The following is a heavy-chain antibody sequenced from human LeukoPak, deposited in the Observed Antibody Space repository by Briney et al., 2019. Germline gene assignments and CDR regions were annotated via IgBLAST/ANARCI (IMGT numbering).Heavy chain of an antibody. D-gene: IGHD6-19*01. Sequence: ASVKVSCKASGYTFTSYYMHWVRQAPGQGLEWMGWISAYNGSTNYAQKLQGRVTMTTDTSTSTAYMELRSLRSDDTAVYYCAREGYSSGVDYWGQGTLVTVSS. CDR1: GYTFTSYY. CDR2: ISAYNGST. V-gene: IGHV1-18*04. CDR3: AREGYSSGVDY. J-gene: IGHJ4*02.